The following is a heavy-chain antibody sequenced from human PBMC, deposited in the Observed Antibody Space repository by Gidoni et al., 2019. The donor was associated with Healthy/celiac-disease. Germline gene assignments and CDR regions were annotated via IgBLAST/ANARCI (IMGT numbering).Heavy chain of an antibody. CDR3: AGDSSGWGGSFYYYYGMDV. CDR1: AFTCITSY. V-gene: IGHV3-53*01. CDR2: IYSGGST. Sequence: EVQLVESGGGLIQPGGSLRPSCPPSAFTCITSYRTWVRQAPGEGLEWVSVIYSGGSTYYADSVKDRFTISRDNSKNTLYLQMNSLRAEDTAVYYCAGDSSGWGGSFYYYYGMDVWGQGTTVTVSS. J-gene: IGHJ6*02. D-gene: IGHD6-19*01.